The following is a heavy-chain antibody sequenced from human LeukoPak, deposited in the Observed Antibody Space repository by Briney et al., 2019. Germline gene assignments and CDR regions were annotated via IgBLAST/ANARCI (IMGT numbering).Heavy chain of an antibody. CDR3: ARDRGYYDFWSGYSPIYYFDY. V-gene: IGHV1-46*01. Sequence: ASVTVSCKASGYTFTSYYMHWVRQAPGQGLEWMGIINPSGGSTSYAQKFQGRVTMTRDTSTSTVYMELSSLRSEDTAVYYCARDRGYYDFWSGYSPIYYFDYWGQGTPVTVSS. D-gene: IGHD3-3*01. CDR1: GYTFTSYY. CDR2: INPSGGST. J-gene: IGHJ4*02.